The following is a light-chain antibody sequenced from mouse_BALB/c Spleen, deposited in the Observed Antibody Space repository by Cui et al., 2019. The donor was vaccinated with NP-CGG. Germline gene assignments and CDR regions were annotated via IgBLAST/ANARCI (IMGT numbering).Light chain of an antibody. CDR3: ALWYSNHWV. V-gene: IGLV1*01. CDR1: TGAITTSNY. J-gene: IGLJ1*01. CDR2: GTN. Sequence: QAVVTQESALTTSPGETVTLTCRPSTGAITTSNYANWVQEKPDHLFTGLIGGTNNRAPGVPARFSGSLIGDKAALTITGAHTEDEAIYFCALWYSNHWVFGGGTKLTVL.